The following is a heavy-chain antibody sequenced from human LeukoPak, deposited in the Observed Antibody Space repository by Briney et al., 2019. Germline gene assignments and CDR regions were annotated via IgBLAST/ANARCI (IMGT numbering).Heavy chain of an antibody. V-gene: IGHV3-23*01. CDR1: GFTFSSYA. CDR2: INGPGGST. CDR3: AKGFSGTTNFDY. J-gene: IGHJ4*02. D-gene: IGHD3-10*01. Sequence: PGGPLRLSCAASGFTFSSYAMTWVRQAPGKGLEWVSAINGPGGSTFYADSVKGRFTISRANSKNTLYLQMNSLRADDTAVYYCAKGFSGTTNFDYWGQGTLVTVSS.